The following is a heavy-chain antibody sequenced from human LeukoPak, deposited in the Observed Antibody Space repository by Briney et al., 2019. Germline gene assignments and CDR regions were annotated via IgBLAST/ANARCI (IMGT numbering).Heavy chain of an antibody. CDR3: ASSRAEYYDYVWGSYRYDY. V-gene: IGHV1-2*02. CDR2: INPNNGGT. J-gene: IGHJ4*02. D-gene: IGHD3-16*02. CDR1: GYTFTGYY. Sequence: ASVKVSCKASGYTFTGYYIHWVRQAPGQGLEWMGWINPNNGGTNYAQKFQGRVTMTWDTSISTAYMELSRLRYDDTAVYYCASSRAEYYDYVWGSYRYDYWGQGTLVTVSS.